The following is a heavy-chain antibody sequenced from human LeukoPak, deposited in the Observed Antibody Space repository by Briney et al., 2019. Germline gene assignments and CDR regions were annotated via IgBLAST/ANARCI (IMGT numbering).Heavy chain of an antibody. D-gene: IGHD2/OR15-2a*01. J-gene: IGHJ3*02. CDR2: IDWDDDK. V-gene: IGHV2-70*11. Sequence: SAPALVKPTQTLTLTCTFSGFSLSTSGMCVSWIRQPPGNALEWLARIDWDDDKYYSTSLKTRLTISTDTSKNQVILTMTNMDPVDTATYYCARTSGNSDSFDIWGQGTMVTVSS. CDR3: ARTSGNSDSFDI. CDR1: GFSLSTSGMC.